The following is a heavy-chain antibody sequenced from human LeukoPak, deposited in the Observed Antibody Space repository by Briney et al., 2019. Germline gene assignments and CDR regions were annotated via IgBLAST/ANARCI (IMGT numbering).Heavy chain of an antibody. Sequence: GGSLRLSCAASGFIFSSYSMNWVRQAPGKGLEWVSSISSSSTDIYYADSLKGRFSISRDNAKNSLYLQMNSLRAEDTAVYYCARDSGYSSVWGQGTLVTVSS. CDR1: GFIFSSYS. CDR2: ISSSSTDI. V-gene: IGHV3-21*01. CDR3: ARDSGYSSV. D-gene: IGHD3-22*01. J-gene: IGHJ4*02.